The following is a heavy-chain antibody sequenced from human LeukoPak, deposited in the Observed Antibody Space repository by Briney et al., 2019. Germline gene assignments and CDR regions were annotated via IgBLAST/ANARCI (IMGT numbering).Heavy chain of an antibody. Sequence: PGGSLRLSCAASGFTFSSYWMNWVRQAPGKGLEWVANIKQDGSEKYYVDSVKGRFTISRDNAKNSLYLQMDSVRVEDTTMYYCARASSAAFDYWGQGTLVTVSS. CDR2: IKQDGSEK. CDR1: GFTFSSYW. CDR3: ARASSAAFDY. D-gene: IGHD3-10*01. V-gene: IGHV3-7*01. J-gene: IGHJ4*02.